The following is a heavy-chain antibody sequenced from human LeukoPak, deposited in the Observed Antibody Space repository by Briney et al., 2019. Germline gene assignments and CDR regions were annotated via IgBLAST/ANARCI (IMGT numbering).Heavy chain of an antibody. V-gene: IGHV3-23*01. Sequence: GRSLRLSCAASGFTFSSYAMSWVRQAPGKGLEWVSAISSSGCSTYYADSVKGRFTISTDNSKNTLYLQMNSLRAEDTAVYYCAKDDRDPRAAAAGYFDYWGQGTLVTVSS. D-gene: IGHD6-13*01. J-gene: IGHJ4*02. CDR1: GFTFSSYA. CDR3: AKDDRDPRAAAAGYFDY. CDR2: ISSSGCST.